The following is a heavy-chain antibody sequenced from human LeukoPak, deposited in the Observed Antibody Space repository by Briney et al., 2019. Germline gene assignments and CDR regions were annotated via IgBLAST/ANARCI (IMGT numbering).Heavy chain of an antibody. V-gene: IGHV1-2*02. J-gene: IGHJ6*02. D-gene: IGHD3-22*01. CDR2: INPNSGGT. Sequence: ASVKVSCKASGYTFTGYYMHWVRQAPGQGLEWMGWINPNSGGTNYAQKFQGRVTMTRDTSISTAYMELSRLRSDDTAAYYCARDLTYYYDSSGSRNYYYGMDVWGQGTTVTVSS. CDR3: ARDLTYYYDSSGSRNYYYGMDV. CDR1: GYTFTGYY.